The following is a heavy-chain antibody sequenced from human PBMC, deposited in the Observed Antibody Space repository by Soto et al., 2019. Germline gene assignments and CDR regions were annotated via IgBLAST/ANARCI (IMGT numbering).Heavy chain of an antibody. V-gene: IGHV4-39*02. J-gene: IGHJ5*02. CDR2: IYYSGST. Sequence: QLQLQESGPGLVKPSETLSLTCTVSGGSISSSSYYWGWIRQPPGKGLEWIGSIYYSGSTYYNPSLKSRVTISVDTSKNQFSLKLSSVTAADTAVYYCARDDPPTTNWFDPWGQGTLVTVSS. CDR3: ARDDPPTTNWFDP. CDR1: GGSISSSSYY.